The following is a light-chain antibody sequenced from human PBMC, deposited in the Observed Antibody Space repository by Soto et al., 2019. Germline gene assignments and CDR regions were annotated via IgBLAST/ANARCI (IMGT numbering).Light chain of an antibody. CDR3: QQYNNWPEIT. CDR1: QSVSSN. J-gene: IGKJ3*01. CDR2: GAS. Sequence: EIVMTQSPATLSVSPGERATLSCRASQSVSSNLAWYQQKPGQAPRLLIYGASTRATGIPARFSGSGSGTEFTLTISSLQSEDFEVYYCQQYNNWPEITFGPRTKVDIK. V-gene: IGKV3-15*01.